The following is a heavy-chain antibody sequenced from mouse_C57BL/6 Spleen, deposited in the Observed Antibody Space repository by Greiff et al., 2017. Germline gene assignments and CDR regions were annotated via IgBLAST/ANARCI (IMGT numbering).Heavy chain of an antibody. V-gene: IGHV1-15*01. Sequence: QVQLQQSGAELVRPGASVTLSCKASGYTFTDYEMHWVKQTPVHGLEWIGAIDPETGGTAYNQKFKGKAILTADKSSSTAYMELRSLTSDDSAVYYCTRQGLRRAMDYWGQGTSVTVSS. CDR2: IDPETGGT. D-gene: IGHD2-2*01. J-gene: IGHJ4*01. CDR3: TRQGLRRAMDY. CDR1: GYTFTDYE.